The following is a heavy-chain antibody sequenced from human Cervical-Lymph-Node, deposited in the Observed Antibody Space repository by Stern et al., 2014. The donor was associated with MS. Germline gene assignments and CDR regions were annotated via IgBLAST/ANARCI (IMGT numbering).Heavy chain of an antibody. J-gene: IGHJ5*02. Sequence: EVQLEESGGGLVQPGRSLRLSCAVSGFSLDDYAMHWVRQAPGKGLEWVSGISYYSDDLSYAASVKCRFTISRDKAKNSLYLQMNSLRTEDTALYYCAKDHGYCSGDNCVSGSLENWFDPWGQGTLVTVSS. CDR1: GFSLDDYA. CDR3: AKDHGYCSGDNCVSGSLENWFDP. CDR2: ISYYSDDL. D-gene: IGHD2-15*01. V-gene: IGHV3-9*01.